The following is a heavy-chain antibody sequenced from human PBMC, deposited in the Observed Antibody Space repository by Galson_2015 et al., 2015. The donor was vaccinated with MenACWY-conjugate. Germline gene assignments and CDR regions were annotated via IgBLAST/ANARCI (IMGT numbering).Heavy chain of an antibody. V-gene: IGHV3-21*01. D-gene: IGHD6-19*01. CDR1: VFTFSSYS. Sequence: SLRLSCAASVFTFSSYSMNWVRQAPGKGLEWVSSISSSSSYIYYADSVKGRFTISRDNAKNSLYLQMNSLRAEDTAVYYCARGVAVAVGGMDVWGQGTTVTVSS. J-gene: IGHJ6*02. CDR3: ARGVAVAVGGMDV. CDR2: ISSSSSYI.